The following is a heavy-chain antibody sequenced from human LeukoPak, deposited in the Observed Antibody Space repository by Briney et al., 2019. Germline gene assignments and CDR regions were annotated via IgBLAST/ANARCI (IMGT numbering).Heavy chain of an antibody. D-gene: IGHD3-22*01. CDR2: INPNSGGT. CDR1: GYTFTGYY. CDR3: AGHEYYYDSSGYYSH. J-gene: IGHJ4*02. V-gene: IGHV1-2*02. Sequence: ASVKVSCKASGYTFTGYYMHWVRQAPGQGLEWMGWINPNSGGTNYAQKFQGRVTMTRDTSTSTAYMELSRLRSDDTAVYYCAGHEYYYDSSGYYSHWGQGTLVTVSS.